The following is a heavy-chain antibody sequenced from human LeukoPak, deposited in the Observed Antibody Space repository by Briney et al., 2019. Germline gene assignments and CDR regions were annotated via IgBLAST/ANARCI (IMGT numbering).Heavy chain of an antibody. J-gene: IGHJ6*03. V-gene: IGHV1-2*02. Sequence: ASVKVSCKASGYTFTGYYMHWVRQAPGQGLEWMGWINHNSGGTNYAQKFQGRVTMTRDTSISTAYMELSRLRSDDTAVYYCARDRGVDYCSGGSCSHYYYYMDVWGKGTTVTISS. D-gene: IGHD2-15*01. CDR2: INHNSGGT. CDR1: GYTFTGYY. CDR3: ARDRGVDYCSGGSCSHYYYYMDV.